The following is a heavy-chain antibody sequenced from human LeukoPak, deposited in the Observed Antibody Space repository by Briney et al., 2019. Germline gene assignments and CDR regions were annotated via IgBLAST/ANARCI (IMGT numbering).Heavy chain of an antibody. Sequence: ASVKVSCKASGYTFTSYYMHWVRQAPGQGLEWMGIINTSGGSTSYAQKLQGRVTMTRDTSTSTVSMELTGLKSEDTAVYYCARGLWDAFDIWGQGTMVTVSS. CDR2: INTSGGST. CDR1: GYTFTSYY. J-gene: IGHJ3*02. CDR3: ARGLWDAFDI. V-gene: IGHV1-46*01.